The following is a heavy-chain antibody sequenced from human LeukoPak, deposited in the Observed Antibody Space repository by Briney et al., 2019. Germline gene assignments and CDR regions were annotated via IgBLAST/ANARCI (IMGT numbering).Heavy chain of an antibody. CDR1: GFTFSSYG. Sequence: GGSLRLSCAASGFTFSSYGMHWVRQAPGKGLEWVAVISYDGSNKYYADSVKGRFTISRDNAKNSLYLQMNSLRAEDTALYYCAKEQAYYYDSSGPKGPIDYWGQGTLVTVSS. D-gene: IGHD3-22*01. CDR3: AKEQAYYYDSSGPKGPIDY. V-gene: IGHV3-30*18. J-gene: IGHJ4*02. CDR2: ISYDGSNK.